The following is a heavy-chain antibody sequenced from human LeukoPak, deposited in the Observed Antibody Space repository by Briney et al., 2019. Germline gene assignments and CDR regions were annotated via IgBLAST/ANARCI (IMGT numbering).Heavy chain of an antibody. CDR3: ARDRRLQGAPAATFSNYYYGMDV. J-gene: IGHJ6*02. D-gene: IGHD1-26*01. V-gene: IGHV4-59*01. Sequence: SETLSLTCTVSGGSISSYYWSWIRQPPGKGLEWIGYIYYSGSTNYNPSLKSRVTISVDTSKNQFSLKLSSVTAADTAVYYCARDRRLQGAPAATFSNYYYGMDVWGQGTTVTVSS. CDR1: GGSISSYY. CDR2: IYYSGST.